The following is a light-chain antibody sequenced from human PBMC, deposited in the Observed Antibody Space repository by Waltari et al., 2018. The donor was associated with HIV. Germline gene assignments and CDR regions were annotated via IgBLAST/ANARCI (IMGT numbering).Light chain of an antibody. CDR3: SSYTSSSTLGV. CDR1: HSYVGCYNY. J-gene: IGLJ1*01. CDR2: DVS. Sequence: QSSLTPPASVSGSPGQAITLSCTGNHSYVGCYNYCPLYQQHPGKAPKLMIYDVSNRPSGVSNRFSGSKSGNTASLTISGLQAEDEADYYCSSYTSSSTLGVFGTGTKVTVL. V-gene: IGLV2-14*01.